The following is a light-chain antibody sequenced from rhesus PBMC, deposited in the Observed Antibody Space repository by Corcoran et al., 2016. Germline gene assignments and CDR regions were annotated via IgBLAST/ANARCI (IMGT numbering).Light chain of an antibody. Sequence: DIQMTQSPSSLSASVGDTVTITCRASQSISSWLDWYQQKPGKAPKPLIYTASSFQSGVPSRCSGMGSGTDFTLTISSLQPEDCATYYCLQYSSSPYSFGQGTKVEIK. CDR1: QSISSW. CDR2: TAS. CDR3: LQYSSSPYS. V-gene: IGKV1-22*01. J-gene: IGKJ2*01.